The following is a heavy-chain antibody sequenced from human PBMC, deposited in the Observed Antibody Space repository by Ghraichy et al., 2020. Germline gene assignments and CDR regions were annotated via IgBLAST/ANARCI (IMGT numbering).Heavy chain of an antibody. J-gene: IGHJ6*02. D-gene: IGHD3-22*01. V-gene: IGHV4-4*02. CDR1: GGSISSSNW. CDR2: IYHSGST. Sequence: SETLSLTCAVSGGSISSSNWWSWVRQPPGKGLEWIGEIYHSGSTNYNPSLKSRVTISVDKSKNQFSLKLSSVTAADTAVYYCARDGYDSSGYYWFDDRIYYYYGMDVWGQGTTVTVSS. CDR3: ARDGYDSSGYYWFDDRIYYYYGMDV.